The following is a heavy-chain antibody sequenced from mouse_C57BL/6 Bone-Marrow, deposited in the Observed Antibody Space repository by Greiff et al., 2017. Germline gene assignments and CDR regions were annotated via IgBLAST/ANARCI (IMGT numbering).Heavy chain of an antibody. Sequence: EVMLVESGGGLVKPGGSLKLSCAASGFTFSDYGMHWVRQAPEKGLEWVAYISRGSSTTYYADTVKGRFTISRDKAKSTLFLQMTSLRSEDAAMCYCAKETGSYAMDDWGQGTSVTVSS. J-gene: IGHJ4*01. CDR3: AKETGSYAMDD. D-gene: IGHD4-1*01. CDR1: GFTFSDYG. CDR2: ISRGSSTT. V-gene: IGHV5-17*01.